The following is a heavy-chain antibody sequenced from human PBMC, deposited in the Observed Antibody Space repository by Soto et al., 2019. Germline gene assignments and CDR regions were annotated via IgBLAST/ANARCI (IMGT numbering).Heavy chain of an antibody. V-gene: IGHV3-23*01. CDR1: GFTFSSYA. D-gene: IGHD3-22*01. J-gene: IGHJ1*01. CDR3: ANYYYDSSFPAEYFRH. Sequence: PGGSLRLSCAASGFTFSSYAMSWVRQAPGKGLEWVSAISGSGGSTYYADSVKGRFTIPRDNSKNTLYLQMNSLRAEDTAVYYCANYYYDSSFPAEYFRHWGQGTLVTVSS. CDR2: ISGSGGST.